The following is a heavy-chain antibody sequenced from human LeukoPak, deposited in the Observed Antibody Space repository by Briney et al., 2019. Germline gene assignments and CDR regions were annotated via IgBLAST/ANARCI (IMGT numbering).Heavy chain of an antibody. J-gene: IGHJ5*02. D-gene: IGHD3-22*01. Sequence: SETLSLTCAVSGGSISSSNWWSWVRQPPGKGLEWIGEIYHSGSTNYNPSLKSRVTISVDKSKNQFSLELSSVTAADTAVYYCARVGDYYDSSGYLTPWGQGTLVTVSS. CDR3: ARVGDYYDSSGYLTP. CDR1: GGSISSSNW. CDR2: IYHSGST. V-gene: IGHV4-4*02.